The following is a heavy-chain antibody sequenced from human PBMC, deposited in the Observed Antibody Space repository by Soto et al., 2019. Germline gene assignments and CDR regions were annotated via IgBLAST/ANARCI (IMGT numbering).Heavy chain of an antibody. V-gene: IGHV3-9*01. CDR2: INWKSDI. CDR3: AISQDRGGRTTFIY. Sequence: GGARRLSCAVSGFNFGHNAMHWGRQAPEKGLEWVSGINWKSDIGYADSVKGRFTISRDNAENSLYLQMNSLRAEDTALYYCAISQDRGGRTTFIYWGQGTQVTVSS. CDR1: GFNFGHNA. D-gene: IGHD3-16*01. J-gene: IGHJ4*02.